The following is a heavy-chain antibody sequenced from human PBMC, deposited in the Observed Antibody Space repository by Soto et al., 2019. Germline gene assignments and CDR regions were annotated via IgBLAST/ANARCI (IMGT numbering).Heavy chain of an antibody. Sequence: GGSLRLSCAASGFTFSSYSMNWVRQAPGKGLEWVSYISSSSSTIYYADSVKGRFTISRDNAKNSLYLQMNSLRAEDTAVYYCARDLPPDYGGTVGGAEYFQHWGQGTLVTVSS. J-gene: IGHJ1*01. CDR2: ISSSSSTI. D-gene: IGHD4-17*01. CDR1: GFTFSSYS. CDR3: ARDLPPDYGGTVGGAEYFQH. V-gene: IGHV3-48*04.